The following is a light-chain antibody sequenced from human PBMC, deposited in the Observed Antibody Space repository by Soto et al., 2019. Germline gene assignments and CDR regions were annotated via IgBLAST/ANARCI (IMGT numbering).Light chain of an antibody. Sequence: DIQMTQSPSSLSASVGDRVTITCRASQTIANYLNWYQQKPGKAPKVLISAASSSQSGVPSRFSGSGSGTDFTLIISSLQPEDFATYYCQQTYSTPWTFGQGTKVDIK. CDR1: QTIANY. J-gene: IGKJ1*01. CDR2: AAS. CDR3: QQTYSTPWT. V-gene: IGKV1-39*01.